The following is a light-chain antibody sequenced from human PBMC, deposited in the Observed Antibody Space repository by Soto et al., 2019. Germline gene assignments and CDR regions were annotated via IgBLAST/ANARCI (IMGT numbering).Light chain of an antibody. Sequence: QSALAQPASVSGSPGQSVTISCTGTSSDVGAYNSVSWYQQHPDKAPQLMIYKGTQRPSGVSNRFSGSTSGNAASLTISGLQAGYEAYYFCCSSAPESTYVFGTGTKVTVL. CDR2: KGT. V-gene: IGLV2-23*01. CDR3: CSSAPESTYV. CDR1: SSDVGAYNS. J-gene: IGLJ1*01.